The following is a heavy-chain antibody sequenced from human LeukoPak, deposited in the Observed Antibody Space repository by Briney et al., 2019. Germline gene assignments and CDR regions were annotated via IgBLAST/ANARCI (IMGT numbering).Heavy chain of an antibody. CDR2: IYSGGST. CDR3: ARSILTGYYYFDY. D-gene: IGHD3-9*01. V-gene: IGHV3-53*01. CDR1: GFTVSSNY. Sequence: SGGSLRLSCVASGFTVSSNYMSWVRQAPGKGLEWVSVIYSGGSTYYADSVKGRFTISRDNSKNTLYLQMNSLRAEDTAVYYCARSILTGYYYFDYWGQGTLVTVSS. J-gene: IGHJ4*02.